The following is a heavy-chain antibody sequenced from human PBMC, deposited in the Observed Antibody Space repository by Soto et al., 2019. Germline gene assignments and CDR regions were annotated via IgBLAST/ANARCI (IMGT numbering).Heavy chain of an antibody. J-gene: IGHJ6*03. V-gene: IGHV3-23*01. D-gene: IGHD6-13*01. Sequence: GGSLRLSCAASGFTFSSYAMSWVRQAPGKGLEWVSAISGSGGSTYYADSVKGRFTISRDNSKNTLYLQMNSLRAEDTAVYYCAKLGAAGTVFDYYYYYYMDVWGKGTTVTVSS. CDR2: ISGSGGST. CDR1: GFTFSSYA. CDR3: AKLGAAGTVFDYYYYYYMDV.